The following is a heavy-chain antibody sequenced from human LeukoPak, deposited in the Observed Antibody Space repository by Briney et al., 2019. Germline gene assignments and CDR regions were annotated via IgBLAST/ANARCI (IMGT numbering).Heavy chain of an antibody. D-gene: IGHD2-15*01. V-gene: IGHV5-51*01. J-gene: IGHJ4*02. CDR1: GYSFTTFW. Sequence: GESLKISCKGSGYSFTTFWIGWVRQMPGKGLEWLGIIYPGDSDTRYSPSFQGQVTISVDKSISTAYLQWDSLKASDTAMYYCARLQGGSLSSIDYWGQGTLVTVSS. CDR2: IYPGDSDT. CDR3: ARLQGGSLSSIDY.